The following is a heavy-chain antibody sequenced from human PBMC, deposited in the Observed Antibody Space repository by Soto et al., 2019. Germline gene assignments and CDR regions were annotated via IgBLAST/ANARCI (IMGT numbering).Heavy chain of an antibody. CDR3: VKSAGSNAYYPNDY. Sequence: GGSLRLSCAASGFTFTSYAMNWVRQAPGKGLEWVSAISGSGDNTYYADSVKGRFAISRDNSKNTLYLQMNSLRAEDAAVYYRVKSAGSNAYYPNDYWGQGTLVTVSS. V-gene: IGHV3-23*01. CDR1: GFTFTSYA. D-gene: IGHD3-16*01. J-gene: IGHJ4*02. CDR2: ISGSGDNT.